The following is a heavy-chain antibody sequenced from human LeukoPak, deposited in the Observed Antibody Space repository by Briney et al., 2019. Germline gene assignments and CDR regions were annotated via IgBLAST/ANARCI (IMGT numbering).Heavy chain of an antibody. D-gene: IGHD3-3*01. Sequence: GGSLRLSCAASGFIFEDYGMHWVRQAPGKGLEWVSGINWNGGSTGYADSVKGRFTISRDNAKNSLYLQMNSLRAEDTALYYCARWGSGYNLFVYWGQGILVTVSS. CDR2: INWNGGST. CDR1: GFIFEDYG. J-gene: IGHJ4*02. CDR3: ARWGSGYNLFVY. V-gene: IGHV3-20*04.